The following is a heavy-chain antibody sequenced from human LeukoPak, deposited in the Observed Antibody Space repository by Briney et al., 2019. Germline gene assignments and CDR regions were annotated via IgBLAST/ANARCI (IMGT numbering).Heavy chain of an antibody. V-gene: IGHV4-4*07. CDR2: IYTSGST. CDR3: ARELRYFDWFLAGEAGAFDI. Sequence: SETLSLTCTVSGGSISSYYWSWIRQPAGKGLEWIGRIYTSGSTNYNPSLKSRVTMSVDTSKTQFSLKLSSVTAADTAVYYCARELRYFDWFLAGEAGAFDIWGQGTMVTVSS. CDR1: GGSISSYY. J-gene: IGHJ3*02. D-gene: IGHD3-9*01.